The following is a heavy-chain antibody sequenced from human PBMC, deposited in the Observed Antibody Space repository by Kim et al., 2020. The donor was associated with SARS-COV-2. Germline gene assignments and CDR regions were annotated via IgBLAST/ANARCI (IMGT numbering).Heavy chain of an antibody. CDR1: GFTFSTYG. D-gene: IGHD3-10*01. CDR2: IWYDGSNK. CDR3: AKKGSRENYYGWGKYPPFDGMDF. V-gene: IGHV3-33*06. J-gene: IGHJ6*02. Sequence: GGSLRLSCAASGFTFSTYGMHWVRQAPGKGLEWVAVIWYDGSNKYYADSVKGRFTISRDNSKNTLYLQMNSLRAEDTAVYYCAKKGSRENYYGWGKYPPFDGMDFWGQGTTVTVSS.